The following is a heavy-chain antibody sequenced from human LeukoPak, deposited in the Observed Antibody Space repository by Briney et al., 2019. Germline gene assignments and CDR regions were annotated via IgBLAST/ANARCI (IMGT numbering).Heavy chain of an antibody. D-gene: IGHD3-9*01. V-gene: IGHV4-30-2*01. Sequence: PSQTLSLTCAVSGGSISSGGYSWSWIRQPPGKGLEGIGYIYHSGSTYYNPSLKSRVTISVDRSKSQFSLKLSSVTAADTAVYYCARGKTWYNDILPGDNGFAPWGQGTLVTVSS. CDR3: ARGKTWYNDILPGDNGFAP. CDR1: GGSISSGGYS. CDR2: IYHSGST. J-gene: IGHJ5*02.